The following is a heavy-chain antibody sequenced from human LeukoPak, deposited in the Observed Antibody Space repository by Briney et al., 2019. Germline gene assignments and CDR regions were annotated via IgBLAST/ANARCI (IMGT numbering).Heavy chain of an antibody. V-gene: IGHV1-2*02. CDR2: INPNSGGT. D-gene: IGHD6-13*01. J-gene: IGHJ5*02. Sequence: GASVKVSCKASGYTFTDYYILWVRQAPGQGPEWMGWINPNSGGTNYAQNFKGRVTMTRDTSISTAYMELSRLRSDDTAVYYCARVPVWSSSWHVGDWFDPWGQGTLVTVSS. CDR1: GYTFTDYY. CDR3: ARVPVWSSSWHVGDWFDP.